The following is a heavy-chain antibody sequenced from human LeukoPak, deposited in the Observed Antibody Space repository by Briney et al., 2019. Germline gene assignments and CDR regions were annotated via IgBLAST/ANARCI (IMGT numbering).Heavy chain of an antibody. D-gene: IGHD5-12*01. J-gene: IGHJ6*03. CDR2: INHSGST. V-gene: IGHV4-34*01. CDR3: ARGRGYYYYYYYMDV. Sequence: SETLSLTCTVSGGSISSYYWSWIRQPPGKGLEWIGEINHSGSTNYNPSLKSRVTISLDTSKNQFSLKLSSVTAADTAVYYCARGRGYYYYYYYMDVWGKGTTVTVSS. CDR1: GGSISSYY.